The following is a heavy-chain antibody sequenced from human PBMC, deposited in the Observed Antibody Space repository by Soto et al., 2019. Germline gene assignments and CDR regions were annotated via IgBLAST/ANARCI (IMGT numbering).Heavy chain of an antibody. D-gene: IGHD2-2*01. J-gene: IGHJ4*02. Sequence: SVKVSCEASGGTFSSYAISWVLQAPGQGLEWMGGIIPIFGTANYAQKFQGRVTITADESTSTAYMELSSLRSEDTAVYYCARGRRVVVPAAPRDYFDYWGQGTLVTVSS. CDR2: IIPIFGTA. CDR3: ARGRRVVVPAAPRDYFDY. V-gene: IGHV1-69*13. CDR1: GGTFSSYA.